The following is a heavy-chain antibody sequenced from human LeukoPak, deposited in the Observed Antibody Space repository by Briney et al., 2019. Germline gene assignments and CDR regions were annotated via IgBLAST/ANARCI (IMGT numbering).Heavy chain of an antibody. V-gene: IGHV4-4*07. CDR1: GGSISSYY. J-gene: IGHJ4*02. D-gene: IGHD3-3*01. CDR3: ARGPIQSGYDFWSGYYQN. Sequence: PSETLSLTCTVSGGSISSYYWSWIRQPAGKGLEWIGRIYTSGSTNYNPSLKSRVTMSVDTSKNQFSLKLSSVTAADTAVYYCARGPIQSGYDFWSGYYQNRGQGTLVTVSS. CDR2: IYTSGST.